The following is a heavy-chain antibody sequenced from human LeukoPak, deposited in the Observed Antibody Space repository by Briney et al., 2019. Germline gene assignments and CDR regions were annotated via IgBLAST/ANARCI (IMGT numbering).Heavy chain of an antibody. CDR1: GFTFSSYS. V-gene: IGHV3-21*01. J-gene: IGHJ4*02. CDR2: ISSSSSYI. Sequence: GGSLRLSCAASGFTFSSYSMNWVRQAPGKGLEWVSSISSSSSYIYYADSVKGRFTISRDNAENSLYLQMNSLRAEDTAVCYCARSGRTAMVTSDYWGQGTLVTVSS. CDR3: ARSGRTAMVTSDY. D-gene: IGHD5-18*01.